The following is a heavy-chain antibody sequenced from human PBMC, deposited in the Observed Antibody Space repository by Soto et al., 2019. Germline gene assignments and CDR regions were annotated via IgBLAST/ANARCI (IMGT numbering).Heavy chain of an antibody. D-gene: IGHD3-9*01. CDR3: ARDQIPRNYDILTGHVDAFDI. J-gene: IGHJ3*02. V-gene: IGHV3-21*01. Sequence: PGGSLRLSCAASGFTFSSYSMNWVRQAPGKGLEWVSSISSSSSYIYYADSVKGRFTISRDNAKNSLYLQMNSLRAEDTAVYYCARDQIPRNYDILTGHVDAFDIWGQGTMVTVSS. CDR1: GFTFSSYS. CDR2: ISSSSSYI.